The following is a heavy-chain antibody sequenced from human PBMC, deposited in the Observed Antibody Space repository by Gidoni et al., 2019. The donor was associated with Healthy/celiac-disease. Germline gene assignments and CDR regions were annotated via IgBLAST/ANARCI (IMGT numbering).Heavy chain of an antibody. J-gene: IGHJ6*02. CDR3: ARGGYCSSTSCYHYYYGMDV. D-gene: IGHD2-2*01. CDR2: IYYSGST. Sequence: QVQLQESGPGLVKPSETLSLTCTVAGGSISSYSWSWIRQPPGKGLEWIGYIYYSGSTNYNTSLKSRVTISVDTSKNQFSLKLSSVTAADTAVYYCARGGYCSSTSCYHYYYGMDVWGQGTTVTVSS. V-gene: IGHV4-59*01. CDR1: GGSISSYS.